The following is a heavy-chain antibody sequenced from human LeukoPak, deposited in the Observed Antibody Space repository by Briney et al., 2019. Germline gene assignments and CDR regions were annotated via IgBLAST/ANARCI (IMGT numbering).Heavy chain of an antibody. V-gene: IGHV1-8*03. D-gene: IGHD6-13*01. CDR2: MNPNSGNT. J-gene: IGHJ5*02. Sequence: GASVKVSCKASGYTFTSYDINWVRQATGQGLEWMGWMNPNSGNTGYAQKLQGRVTITRNTSISTAYMELRSLRSDDTAVYYCARDHSSSSWFLFHWFDPWGQGTLVTVSS. CDR1: GYTFTSYD. CDR3: ARDHSSSSWFLFHWFDP.